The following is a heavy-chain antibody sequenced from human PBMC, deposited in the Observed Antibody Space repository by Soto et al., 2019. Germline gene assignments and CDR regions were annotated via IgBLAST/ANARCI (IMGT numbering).Heavy chain of an antibody. CDR3: ARGVSSIAGNWFDP. V-gene: IGHV3-48*01. D-gene: IGHD6-6*01. CDR2: ISSSSSTI. Sequence: GGSLRLSCAASGFTFSSYSVNWVRQAPGKGLEWVSYISSSSSTIYYADSVKGRFTISRDNAKNSLYLQMNSLRAEDTAVYYCARGVSSIAGNWFDPWGQGTLVTVSS. CDR1: GFTFSSYS. J-gene: IGHJ5*02.